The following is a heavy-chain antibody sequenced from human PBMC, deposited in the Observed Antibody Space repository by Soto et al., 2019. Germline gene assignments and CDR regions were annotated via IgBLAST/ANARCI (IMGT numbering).Heavy chain of an antibody. CDR3: ATPHDFWSGYLVLGY. CDR2: FDPEDGET. V-gene: IGHV1-24*01. D-gene: IGHD3-3*01. J-gene: IGHJ4*02. Sequence: ASVKVSCKVSGYTLTELSMHWVRQAPGKGLEWMGGFDPEDGETIYAQKFQGRVTMTEDTSTDTAYMELSSLRSEDTAVYYCATPHDFWSGYLVLGYWGQGTLATVS. CDR1: GYTLTELS.